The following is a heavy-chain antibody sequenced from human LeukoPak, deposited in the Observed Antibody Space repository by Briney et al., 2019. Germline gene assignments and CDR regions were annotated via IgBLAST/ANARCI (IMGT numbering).Heavy chain of an antibody. CDR1: GFTFTSSA. J-gene: IGHJ6*02. CDR2: IVIGSGNT. V-gene: IGHV1-58*01. Sequence: GASVKVSCKASGFTFTSSAVQWVRQTRGQRLEWIGWIVIGSGNTNYAQKFQERVTITRDMSTSTAYMELSSLRSEDTAVYYCAAVPIMITFNYGMDVWGQGTTVTVSS. D-gene: IGHD3-16*01. CDR3: AAVPIMITFNYGMDV.